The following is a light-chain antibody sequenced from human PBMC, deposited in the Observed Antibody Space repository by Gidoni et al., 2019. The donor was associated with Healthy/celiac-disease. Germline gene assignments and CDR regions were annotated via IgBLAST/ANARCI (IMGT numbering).Light chain of an antibody. CDR3: QQYYSYPPWT. CDR1: QGISSY. V-gene: IGKV1-8*01. J-gene: IGKJ1*01. Sequence: AIRMTSSPSSFSASTGDRVTITCRASQGISSYLAWYQHKPGKAPKLLIYAESTLQSGVPSRFSGSGSGTDFTLTISCLQSEDFATYYCQQYYSYPPWTFGQGTKVEIK. CDR2: AES.